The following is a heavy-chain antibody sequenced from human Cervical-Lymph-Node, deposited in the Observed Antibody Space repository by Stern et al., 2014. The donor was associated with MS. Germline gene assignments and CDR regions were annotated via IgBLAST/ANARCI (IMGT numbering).Heavy chain of an antibody. J-gene: IGHJ5*02. V-gene: IGHV1-18*01. D-gene: IGHD2-8*01. CDR1: GYTFTSYG. CDR3: AREEEWAGIRYWFDP. CDR2: ISAYNGNT. Sequence: VQLVESGAEVKKPGASVKVSCKASGYTFTSYGISWVRQAPGQGLEWMGWISAYNGNTNYAQKLQGRVTMTTDTSTSTAYMELRSMRSDDTAVYYCAREEEWAGIRYWFDPWGQGTLVTVSS.